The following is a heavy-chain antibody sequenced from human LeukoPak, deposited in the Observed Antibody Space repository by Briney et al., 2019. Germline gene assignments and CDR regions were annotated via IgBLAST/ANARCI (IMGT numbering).Heavy chain of an antibody. CDR3: ARDRAWNDVGGDY. Sequence: GGSLRLSCAASGFTFSNFGMHWVRQAPGKGLEWVATIKQDGSEKYYVDSVKGRFTISRDDAKNSLYLQLNSLRVEDTAVYYCARDRAWNDVGGDYWGQGTVVTVSS. D-gene: IGHD1-1*01. V-gene: IGHV3-7*01. CDR2: IKQDGSEK. J-gene: IGHJ4*02. CDR1: GFTFSNFG.